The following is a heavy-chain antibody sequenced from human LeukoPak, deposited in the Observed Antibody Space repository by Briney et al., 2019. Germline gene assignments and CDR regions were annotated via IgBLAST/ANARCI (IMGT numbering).Heavy chain of an antibody. Sequence: GGSLRLSCAASGFSVSSNYMSWVRQAPEKGLEWVSVIYSGGSTYYADSVKGRFTISRDNAKNSLYLQMNSLRAEDTAVYYCARVGRLNLYCSGGSCHNLFDYWGQGTLVTVSS. CDR2: IYSGGST. CDR3: ARVGRLNLYCSGGSCHNLFDY. J-gene: IGHJ4*02. D-gene: IGHD2-15*01. V-gene: IGHV3-53*01. CDR1: GFSVSSNY.